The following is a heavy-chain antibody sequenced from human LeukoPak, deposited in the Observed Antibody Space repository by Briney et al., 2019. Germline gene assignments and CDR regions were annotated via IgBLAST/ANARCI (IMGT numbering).Heavy chain of an antibody. D-gene: IGHD3-10*01. J-gene: IGHJ5*02. Sequence: ASVKVSCKASGYTFTSYAMNWVRQAPGQGLEWMGWINANTGNPAYAQGFTGRFVFSLDTSVSTAYLQISSLKAADTAVYYCARDFSLLWFGAFNWFDPWGQGTLVTVSS. V-gene: IGHV7-4-1*02. CDR2: INANTGNP. CDR1: GYTFTSYA. CDR3: ARDFSLLWFGAFNWFDP.